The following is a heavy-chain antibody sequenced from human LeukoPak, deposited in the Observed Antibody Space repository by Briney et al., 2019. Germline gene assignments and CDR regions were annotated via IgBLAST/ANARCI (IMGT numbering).Heavy chain of an antibody. Sequence: GGSLRLSCAASGFTFSDYSMNWVRQAPGKGLEWVSYIDGSGDTIYYADSVKGRFTSSRDNAKNSLDLQMSSLRDEDTAVYYCSRRFDCWGQGTLVTVSS. V-gene: IGHV3-48*02. J-gene: IGHJ4*02. CDR1: GFTFSDYS. CDR3: SRRFDC. CDR2: IDGSGDTI.